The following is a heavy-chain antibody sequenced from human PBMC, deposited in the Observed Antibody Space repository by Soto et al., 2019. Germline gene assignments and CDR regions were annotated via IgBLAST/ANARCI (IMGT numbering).Heavy chain of an antibody. Sequence: QVQLQQWGAGLLKPSETLSLTCAVYGGSFSGYYWSWIRQPPGKGLEWIGEINHSGSTNYNPSLKSRVTISVDTSKNQFSLKLSSVTAADTAVYYCARATRGNSSSSLHYMDVWGKGTTVTVSS. V-gene: IGHV4-34*01. D-gene: IGHD6-6*01. CDR2: INHSGST. J-gene: IGHJ6*03. CDR1: GGSFSGYY. CDR3: ARATRGNSSSSLHYMDV.